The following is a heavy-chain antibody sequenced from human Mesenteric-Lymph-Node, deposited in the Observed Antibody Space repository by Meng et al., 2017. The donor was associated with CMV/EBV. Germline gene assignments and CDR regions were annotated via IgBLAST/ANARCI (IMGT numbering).Heavy chain of an antibody. CDR2: IYSGGST. V-gene: IGHV3-53*01. D-gene: IGHD3-3*01. J-gene: IGHJ6*02. CDR1: GFTFSSYW. CDR3: ARGKLGSGYVTYYYYGMDV. Sequence: GESLKISCAASGFTFSSYWMSWVRQAPGKGLEWVSVIYSGGSTYYADSVKGRFTISRDNSKNTLYLQMNSLRAEDTAVYYCARGKLGSGYVTYYYYGMDVWGQGTTVTVSS.